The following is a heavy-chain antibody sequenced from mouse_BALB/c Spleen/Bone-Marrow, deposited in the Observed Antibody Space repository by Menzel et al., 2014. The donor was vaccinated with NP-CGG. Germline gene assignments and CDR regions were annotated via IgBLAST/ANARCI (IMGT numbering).Heavy chain of an antibody. CDR3: ARDYGTGAMDY. D-gene: IGHD1-1*01. CDR1: GFSLTGYG. Sequence: QVQLQQSGPGLVAPSQSLAITCTVSGFSLTGYGVRWVRQPPGKGLEWLGEIWGDGSTDYNSALKSRLSISKDNSKSQVFLKMNSLQTDDTARYYCARDYGTGAMDYWGQGTSVTVSS. V-gene: IGHV2-6-7*01. J-gene: IGHJ4*01. CDR2: IWGDGST.